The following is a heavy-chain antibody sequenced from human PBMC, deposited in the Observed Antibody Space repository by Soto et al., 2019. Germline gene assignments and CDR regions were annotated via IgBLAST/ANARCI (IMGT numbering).Heavy chain of an antibody. CDR3: ARAVPPFQH. CDR1: GFILSDHY. J-gene: IGHJ1*01. V-gene: IGHV3-72*01. D-gene: IGHD3-10*01. CDR2: SRNKANSYTT. Sequence: EVQLVESGGGLVQPGGSLRLSWAASGFILSDHYMDWGRQAPGKGLEWVGRSRNKANSYTTEYVASVKGRFTNSRDESKNSLYLQMNSLRTEDTAVYYCARAVPPFQHWGQGTLVTVSS.